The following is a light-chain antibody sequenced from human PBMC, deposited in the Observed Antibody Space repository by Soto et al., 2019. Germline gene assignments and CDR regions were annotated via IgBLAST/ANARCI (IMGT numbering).Light chain of an antibody. CDR1: QTISSW. CDR3: QQYAGSPLT. V-gene: IGKV1-5*03. Sequence: EIQLTQYPSNLAGSVGHRVIITCRASQTISSWLAWYQQKPGKAPKLLIYKASTLKSGVPSRFSGSGSGTEFTLTISRLEPEDFAVYYCQQYAGSPLTFGGGTKVDIK. J-gene: IGKJ4*01. CDR2: KAS.